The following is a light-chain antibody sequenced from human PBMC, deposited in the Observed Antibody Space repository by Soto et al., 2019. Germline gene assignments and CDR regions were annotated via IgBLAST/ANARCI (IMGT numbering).Light chain of an antibody. Sequence: ETVLTQSPSTLSLSPGERATLSCRASQTFSSGYLAWYQQKPGQALRLLIYGASRRATGIADRFSGSGSGTEYTLTISRLEPEDSAVYYCQEYGSSRPWTFGQGTKLEIK. CDR2: GAS. CDR1: QTFSSGY. V-gene: IGKV3-20*01. CDR3: QEYGSSRPWT. J-gene: IGKJ2*02.